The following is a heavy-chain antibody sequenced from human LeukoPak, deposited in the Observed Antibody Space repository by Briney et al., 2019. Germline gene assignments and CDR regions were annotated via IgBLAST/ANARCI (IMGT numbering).Heavy chain of an antibody. CDR1: GFTFSSYS. Sequence: PGGSLRLSCAASGFTFSSYSMNWVRQAPGKGLEWVSSISSSSSYIYYADSVKGRFTISRDNAKNSLYLQMNSLRAEDTAVYYCARDSRSSSGYSKGDYWGQGTLVTVSS. V-gene: IGHV3-21*01. CDR3: ARDSRSSSGYSKGDY. D-gene: IGHD3-22*01. J-gene: IGHJ4*02. CDR2: ISSSSSYI.